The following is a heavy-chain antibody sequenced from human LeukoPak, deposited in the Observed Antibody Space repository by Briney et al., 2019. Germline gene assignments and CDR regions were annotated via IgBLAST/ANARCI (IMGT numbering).Heavy chain of an antibody. J-gene: IGHJ6*02. CDR1: GISVSNYY. CDR3: VRGYSFGPYCMDV. D-gene: IGHD2-15*01. CDR2: IYYSRSA. Sequence: SETLSLTCTVSGISVSNYYWSWVRQPPGKGLEWIGYIYYSRSAKNNPFLQGRVNISINTSKNQFSLKLTSVTAADTAVYFCVRGYSFGPYCMDVWGQGTTVTVSS. V-gene: IGHV4-59*02.